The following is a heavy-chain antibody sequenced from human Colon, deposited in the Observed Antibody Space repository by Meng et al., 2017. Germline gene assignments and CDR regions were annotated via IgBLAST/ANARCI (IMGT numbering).Heavy chain of an antibody. CDR2: IYSSGNT. V-gene: IGHV4-61*02. CDR3: ASSDYYRSDY. Sequence: QVRMHVPGPGLVNPSETLSLTVTVSGGSISRGTYYWSWIRQPAGKGLEWIGRIYSSGNTNYNPSLKSRVTMSVDTSKNQLSLKLNSVTAADTAVYYCASSDYYRSDYWGQGTLVTVSS. CDR1: GGSISRGTYY. J-gene: IGHJ4*02. D-gene: IGHD3-22*01.